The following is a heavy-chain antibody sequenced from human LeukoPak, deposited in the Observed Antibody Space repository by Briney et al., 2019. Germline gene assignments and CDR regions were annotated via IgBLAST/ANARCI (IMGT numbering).Heavy chain of an antibody. CDR1: GFTFSSYV. Sequence: GGSLRLSCAASGFTFSSYVMHWVRQAPGKGLEGVAIISYDGSNEYYADSVKGRFTISRDNSKNTLYLQMNSLRAEDTAVYYCARALGNGYNYDYGGQGTLVTVSS. CDR3: ARALGNGYNYDY. J-gene: IGHJ4*02. D-gene: IGHD5-18*01. V-gene: IGHV3-30*04. CDR2: ISYDGSNE.